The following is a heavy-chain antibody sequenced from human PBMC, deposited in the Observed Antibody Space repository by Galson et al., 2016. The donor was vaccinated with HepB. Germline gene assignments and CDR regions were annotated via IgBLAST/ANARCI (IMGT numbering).Heavy chain of an antibody. D-gene: IGHD1-20*01. CDR2: ISGGGGST. CDR3: AKGSGRAGYNCVPIES. Sequence: SLRLSCAASGFTFNSYGMSWVRQAPGKGLEWVSSISGGGGSTDYAGSVEGRFTISRDNSKNTVDLQMHSLKVEDTAVYFCAKGSGRAGYNCVPIESWGQGTLVPVSS. V-gene: IGHV3-23*01. J-gene: IGHJ4*02. CDR1: GFTFNSYG.